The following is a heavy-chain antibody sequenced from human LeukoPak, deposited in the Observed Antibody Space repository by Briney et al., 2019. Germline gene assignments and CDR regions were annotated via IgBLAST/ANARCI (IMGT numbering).Heavy chain of an antibody. V-gene: IGHV5-51*01. D-gene: IGHD4/OR15-4a*01. Sequence: GESLKISCKASGCSFTTYWIGWVRQMPGKGLEWMGIIYPGDSNTRYSPSFQGQVTISVDKSINTAYLQWHNLKASDTAMYYCARGNHANYYDWFDPWGPGTLVTVSS. CDR3: ARGNHANYYDWFDP. CDR1: GCSFTTYW. J-gene: IGHJ5*02. CDR2: IYPGDSNT.